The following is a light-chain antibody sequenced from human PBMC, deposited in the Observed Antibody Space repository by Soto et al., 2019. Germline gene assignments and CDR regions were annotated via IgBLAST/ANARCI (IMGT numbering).Light chain of an antibody. CDR3: KQRDNWPT. CDR1: QSVSSN. CDR2: DAS. Sequence: EIVLTQSPATLSVPPGERATLSCRASQSVSSNLAWYQQTPGQAPRLLIFDASNRATGVPARFSGSGSGTDFTLTIGSLEPEDFAVYYCKQRDNWPTFGQGTKVDIK. V-gene: IGKV3-11*01. J-gene: IGKJ1*01.